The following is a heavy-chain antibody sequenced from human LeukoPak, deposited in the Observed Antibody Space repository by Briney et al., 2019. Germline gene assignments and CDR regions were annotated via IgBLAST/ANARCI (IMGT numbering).Heavy chain of an antibody. CDR2: ISGSGGRT. CDR1: GFTFSTHA. J-gene: IGHJ3*02. D-gene: IGHD3-3*01. CDR3: AKVLEYFDFWSGYYMDAFDI. V-gene: IGHV3-23*01. Sequence: GGSLRLSCAASGFTFSTHAMSWVRQAPGKGLEWVSAISGSGGRTYYADSVKGRFTISRDNSKNTLYLQMNSLRAEDTAVYYCAKVLEYFDFWSGYYMDAFDIWGQGTMVTVSS.